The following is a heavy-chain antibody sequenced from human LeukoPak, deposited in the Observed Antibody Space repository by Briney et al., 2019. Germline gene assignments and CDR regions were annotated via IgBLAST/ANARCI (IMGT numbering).Heavy chain of an antibody. J-gene: IGHJ4*02. V-gene: IGHV4-59*01. Sequence: SETLSLTCTVSGGSISDYYWSWIRQPPGKGLEWIGYIYYSGSTNYNPSLKSRVTISVDTSKNQFSLKLSSVTAADTAVYYCARLIVTQPYYFDYWGQGTLVTVSS. CDR3: ARLIVTQPYYFDY. CDR1: GGSISDYY. CDR2: IYYSGST. D-gene: IGHD2/OR15-2a*01.